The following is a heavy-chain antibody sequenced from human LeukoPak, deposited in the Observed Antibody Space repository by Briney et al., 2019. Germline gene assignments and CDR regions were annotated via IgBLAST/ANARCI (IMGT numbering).Heavy chain of an antibody. V-gene: IGHV3-23*01. CDR2: ISGGGS. Sequence: GGSLRLSCAASGFTFSSYSMNWVRQTPGKGLEWVSVISGGGSYYAASVKGRFTISRDNSKNTLYLQMNSLTVEDTAIYYCVKGIGYRYGDGIDHWGQGTLVTVSS. D-gene: IGHD5-18*01. CDR3: VKGIGYRYGDGIDH. CDR1: GFTFSSYS. J-gene: IGHJ4*02.